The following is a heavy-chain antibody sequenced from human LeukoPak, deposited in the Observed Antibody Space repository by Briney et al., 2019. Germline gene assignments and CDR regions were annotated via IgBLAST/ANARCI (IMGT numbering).Heavy chain of an antibody. CDR2: IYYSGST. J-gene: IGHJ4*02. D-gene: IGHD5-12*01. V-gene: IGHV4-59*08. CDR3: ARRGYSGLWWYFDY. Sequence: SETLSLTCTVSGGSISSYYWSWIRQPPGKGLEWIGYIYYSGSTNYNPSLKSRVTISVDTSKNQFSLKLSSVTAADTAVYYCARRGYSGLWWYFDYWGQGTLVTVSS. CDR1: GGSISSYY.